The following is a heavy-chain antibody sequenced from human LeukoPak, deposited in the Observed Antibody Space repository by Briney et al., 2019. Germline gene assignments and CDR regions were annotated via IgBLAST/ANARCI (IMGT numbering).Heavy chain of an antibody. D-gene: IGHD6-6*01. CDR3: ARVAPRLAARFNSDI. J-gene: IGHJ3*02. V-gene: IGHV4-34*01. CDR1: GFTVSSNY. CDR2: INHSGST. Sequence: GSLRLSCAASGFTVSSNYMSWIRQPPGKGLEWIGEINHSGSTNYNPSLESRVTISVDTSKDQFSLKLSSVTAADTAVYYCARVAPRLAARFNSDIWGQGTMVTVSS.